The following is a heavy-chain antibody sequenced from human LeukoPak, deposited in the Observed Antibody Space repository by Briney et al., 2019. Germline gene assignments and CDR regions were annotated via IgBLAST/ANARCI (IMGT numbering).Heavy chain of an antibody. CDR2: ISPNSVDK. V-gene: IGHV3-21*01. J-gene: IGHJ4*02. D-gene: IGHD6-19*01. CDR3: AREGQWQDFVY. CDR1: GFTFSTYS. Sequence: PGGSLRLSCAASGFTFSTYSMNWVRQTPGKGLEWVSSISPNSVDKYHADSVKGRFTISRDNAKNSLYLQMNSLRAEDTALYYCAREGQWQDFVYWGQGTLVTVSS.